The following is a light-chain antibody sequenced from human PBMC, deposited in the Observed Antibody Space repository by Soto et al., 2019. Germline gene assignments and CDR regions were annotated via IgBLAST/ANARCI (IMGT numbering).Light chain of an antibody. CDR3: QKYGSSPKT. CDR2: GAS. J-gene: IGKJ1*01. V-gene: IGKV3-20*01. Sequence: EIVLTQSPGTLSLSPGERATLSCRASQSVSSSYLAWYQQKPGQAPRLLIYGASSRATGIPDRFSGSGSGRDFTLTISRREPEDFAVYYCQKYGSSPKTFGQGTKVEIK. CDR1: QSVSSSY.